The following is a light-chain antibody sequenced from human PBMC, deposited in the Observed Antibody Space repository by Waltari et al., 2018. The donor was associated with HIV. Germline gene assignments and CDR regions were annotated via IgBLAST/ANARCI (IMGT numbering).Light chain of an antibody. CDR1: SSDVGIYNL. Sequence: QSALTQPASVSGSPGQSITIPCTGTSSDVGIYNLVSWYQQYPGKAPKLMIYEGSKRPSGVSNRFSGSKSGNTASLTISWLQTEDEADYYCCSYAGSFVVFGGGTKLTVL. V-gene: IGLV2-23*01. J-gene: IGLJ2*01. CDR3: CSYAGSFVV. CDR2: EGS.